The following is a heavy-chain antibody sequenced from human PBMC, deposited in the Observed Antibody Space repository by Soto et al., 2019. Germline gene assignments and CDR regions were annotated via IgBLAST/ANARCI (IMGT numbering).Heavy chain of an antibody. CDR2: IYWDDDK. J-gene: IGHJ6*02. CDR3: AHSAPHLYYYYGMDV. Sequence: SGPTLVNPTQTLTLTCTFSGFSLSTSGVGVGWIRQPPGKALEWLALIYWDDDKRYSPSLKGRLTITKDTSKNQVVLTMTNMDPVDTATYYCAHSAPHLYYYYGMDVWGQGTTVTVS. V-gene: IGHV2-5*02. CDR1: GFSLSTSGVG.